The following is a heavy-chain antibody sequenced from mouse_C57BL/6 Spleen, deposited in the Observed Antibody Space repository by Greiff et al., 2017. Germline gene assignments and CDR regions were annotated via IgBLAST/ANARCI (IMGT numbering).Heavy chain of an antibody. CDR3: ARYMRTGTGAMGY. CDR1: GFTFTDYY. J-gene: IGHJ4*01. D-gene: IGHD4-1*01. V-gene: IGHV7-3*01. Sequence: EVHLVESGGGLVQPGGSLSLSCAASGFTFTDYYMSWVRQPPGKALEWLGFIRNKANGYTTEYSASVKGRFTISRDNSQSILYLQMNALRAEDSATYYCARYMRTGTGAMGYWGQGTSVTVSS. CDR2: IRNKANGYTT.